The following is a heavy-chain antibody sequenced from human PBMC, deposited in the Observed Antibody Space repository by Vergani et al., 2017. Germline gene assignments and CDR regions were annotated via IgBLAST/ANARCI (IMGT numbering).Heavy chain of an antibody. Sequence: QVQLQQWGAGLLKPSETLSLTCAVYGGSFSGYYWSWIRQPPGKGLEWIGEINHSGSTNYNPSLKSRVTISVDTSKNQFSLKLSSVTAADTTVYYCASHDRFPSNNWFDPWGQGTLVTVSS. CDR1: GGSFSGYY. D-gene: IGHD3-16*01. CDR3: ASHDRFPSNNWFDP. J-gene: IGHJ5*02. CDR2: INHSGST. V-gene: IGHV4-34*01.